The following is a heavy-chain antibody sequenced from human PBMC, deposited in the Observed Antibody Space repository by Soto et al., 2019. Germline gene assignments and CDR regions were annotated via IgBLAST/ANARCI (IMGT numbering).Heavy chain of an antibody. J-gene: IGHJ4*02. CDR1: GYTYTSYG. Sequence: ASVKVSCKASGYTYTSYGISWVRHAPGQGLEWMGWISAYNGNTNYAQKLQGRVTMTTDTSTSTAYMELRSLRSDDTAVYYCATVPYCSSTSCRQFDCSGQAPLVTVPS. CDR3: ATVPYCSSTSCRQFDC. D-gene: IGHD2-2*01. V-gene: IGHV1-18*01. CDR2: ISAYNGNT.